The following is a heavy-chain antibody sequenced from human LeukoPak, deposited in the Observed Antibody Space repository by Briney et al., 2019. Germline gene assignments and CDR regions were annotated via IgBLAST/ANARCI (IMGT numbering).Heavy chain of an antibody. CDR3: ARDKRSIAADYAGAY. V-gene: IGHV3-7*01. Sequence: PGGSLRLSCAASGFTFSSYWMSWVRQAPGKGLEWVANIKQDGSEKYYVDSVKGRFTISRDNAKNSLYLQMNSLRAEDTAVYYCARDKRSIAADYAGAYWGQGTLVTVSS. CDR2: IKQDGSEK. J-gene: IGHJ4*02. D-gene: IGHD6-13*01. CDR1: GFTFSSYW.